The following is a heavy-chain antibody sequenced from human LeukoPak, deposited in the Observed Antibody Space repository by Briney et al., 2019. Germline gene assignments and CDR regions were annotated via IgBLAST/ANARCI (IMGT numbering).Heavy chain of an antibody. J-gene: IGHJ4*02. Sequence: SQTLSLTCTVSGGSISSGGYYWSWIRQHPGKGLEWIGYIYYSGCTYYNPSLKSRVTISVDTSKNQFSLKLSSVTAVDTAVYYCARDGPKNLDYWGQGTLVSVSS. CDR1: GGSISSGGYY. CDR3: ARDGPKNLDY. CDR2: IYYSGCT. V-gene: IGHV4-31*03. D-gene: IGHD2/OR15-2a*01.